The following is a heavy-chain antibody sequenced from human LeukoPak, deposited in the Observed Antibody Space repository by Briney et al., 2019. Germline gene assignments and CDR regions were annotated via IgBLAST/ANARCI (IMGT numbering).Heavy chain of an antibody. CDR1: GFTFRSYS. V-gene: IGHV3-48*04. J-gene: IGHJ4*02. D-gene: IGHD3-10*02. CDR3: ARGSNSGRGALDF. Sequence: GGSLRLSCAASGFTFRSYSMNRVRQAPGKGLEWVSYISSSNSTIYYRDSVKGRFTISRDNAENSLYLQMNSLRAEDTAVYYCARGSNSGRGALDFWGQGTLVTVSS. CDR2: ISSSNSTI.